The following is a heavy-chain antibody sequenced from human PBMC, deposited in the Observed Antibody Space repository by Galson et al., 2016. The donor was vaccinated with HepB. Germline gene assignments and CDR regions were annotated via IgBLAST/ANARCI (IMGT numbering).Heavy chain of an antibody. Sequence: SVKVSCKASGYTFTTYDINWVRQASGQGLEWMGWMNPISGERGLAHNFQGRVSMTSDPSTNTAYMELTSLRSEDSAVYYCARGPQTGAGGESREPQHWGQGTLVTVSS. CDR1: GYTFTTYD. J-gene: IGHJ1*01. CDR2: MNPISGER. V-gene: IGHV1-8*01. D-gene: IGHD6-13*01. CDR3: ARGPQTGAGGESREPQH.